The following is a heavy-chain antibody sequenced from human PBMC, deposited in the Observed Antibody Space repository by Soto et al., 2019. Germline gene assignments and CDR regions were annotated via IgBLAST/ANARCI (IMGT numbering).Heavy chain of an antibody. J-gene: IGHJ4*02. Sequence: QLQLQESGPGLVKPSETLSLTCTVSGGSISSSSYYWGWIRQPPGKGLEWIGSIYYSGSTYYNPSLKSRVTISVDTSKNQFSLKLISVTAADTAVYYCARTLQVTAYYFDYWGPGTLVTVSS. CDR1: GGSISSSSYY. CDR3: ARTLQVTAYYFDY. D-gene: IGHD2-21*02. V-gene: IGHV4-39*01. CDR2: IYYSGST.